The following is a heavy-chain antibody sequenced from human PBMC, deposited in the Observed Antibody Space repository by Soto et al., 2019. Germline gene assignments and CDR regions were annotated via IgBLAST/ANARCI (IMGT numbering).Heavy chain of an antibody. J-gene: IGHJ5*02. CDR2: ISSSSSTI. CDR3: ERVIWRGQLTSDL. Sequence: EVQVVESGGGLVQPGGSLRLSCAASGFTFSSNSMNWVRQAPGKGLEWISYISSSSSTIYADSVKGRFTISRDNAKNSLYLQMNSLRDEDTAVYYCERVIWRGQLTSDLWGQGTLVTVSS. D-gene: IGHD3-3*01. CDR1: GFTFSSNS. V-gene: IGHV3-48*02.